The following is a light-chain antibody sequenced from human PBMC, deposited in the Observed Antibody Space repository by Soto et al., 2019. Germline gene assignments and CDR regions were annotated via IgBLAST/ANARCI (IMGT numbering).Light chain of an antibody. Sequence: QSALTQPASVSGSPGQSITISCTGTSSDIGDYNYVSWYHQHPGKVPKLVIYDVSHRPSGVSNRFSGSKSGNTASLTISGLQAEDEADYYCSSYTSTTSLVVFGGGTKLTVL. CDR3: SSYTSTTSLVV. V-gene: IGLV2-14*01. CDR2: DVS. J-gene: IGLJ3*02. CDR1: SSDIGDYNY.